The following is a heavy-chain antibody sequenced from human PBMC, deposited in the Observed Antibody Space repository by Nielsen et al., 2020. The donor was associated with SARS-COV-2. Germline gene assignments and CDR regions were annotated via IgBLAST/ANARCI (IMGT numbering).Heavy chain of an antibody. CDR3: ARTALYWYFDL. D-gene: IGHD5-18*01. Sequence: GESLKISCAASGFTVSSNYMSWVRQAPGKGLEWVSVIYSGGSTYYADSVKGRFTISRHNSKNTLYLQMNSLRAEDTAVYYCARTALYWYFDLWGRGTLVTVSS. CDR1: GFTVSSNY. CDR2: IYSGGST. J-gene: IGHJ2*01. V-gene: IGHV3-53*04.